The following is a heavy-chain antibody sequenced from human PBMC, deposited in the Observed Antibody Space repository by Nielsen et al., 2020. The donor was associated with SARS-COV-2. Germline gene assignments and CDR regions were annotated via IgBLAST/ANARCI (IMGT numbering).Heavy chain of an antibody. CDR2: TYYRSKWHN. CDR3: ARDPVADDYYYYYGMDV. Sequence: WIRQSPSRGLEWLGRTYYRSKWHNDYAVTVKSRITINPDTSKNQFSLQLNSVTPEDTAVYYCARDPVADDYYYYYGMDVWGQGTTVTVSS. J-gene: IGHJ6*02. D-gene: IGHD2-15*01. V-gene: IGHV6-1*01.